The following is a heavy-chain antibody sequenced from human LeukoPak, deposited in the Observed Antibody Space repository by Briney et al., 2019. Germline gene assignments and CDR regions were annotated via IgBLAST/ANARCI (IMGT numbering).Heavy chain of an antibody. CDR1: GFTFDDYS. V-gene: IGHV3-20*04. Sequence: PGGSLRLSCAASGFTFDDYSMSWVRHAPGKGLEWVSGINWNGGSTGYADSVKGRFTISRDNAKNSLYLQMNSLRAEDTALYYCARDSSSGYYPLFDYWGQGTLVTVSS. CDR3: ARDSSSGYYPLFDY. CDR2: INWNGGST. D-gene: IGHD3-22*01. J-gene: IGHJ4*02.